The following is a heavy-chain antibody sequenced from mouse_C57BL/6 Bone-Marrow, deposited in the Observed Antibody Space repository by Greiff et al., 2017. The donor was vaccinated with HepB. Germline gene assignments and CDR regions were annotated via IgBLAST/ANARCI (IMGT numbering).Heavy chain of an antibody. D-gene: IGHD2-3*01. CDR3: ARDGGWLLPFDD. CDR2: IYPGSGST. CDR1: GYTFTSYW. J-gene: IGHJ2*01. Sequence: VQLQQPGAELVKPGASVKMSCKASGYTFTSYWITWVKQRPGQGLEWIGDIYPGSGSTNYNEKFKSKATLTVDTSSSTAYMQLSSLTSEDSAGYYCARDGGWLLPFDDWGQGTTLTVSS. V-gene: IGHV1-55*01.